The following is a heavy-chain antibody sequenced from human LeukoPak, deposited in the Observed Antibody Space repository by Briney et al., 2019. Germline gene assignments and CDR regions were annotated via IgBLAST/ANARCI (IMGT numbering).Heavy chain of an antibody. CDR3: AREEYCSGGSCYFPT. D-gene: IGHD2-15*01. CDR1: GYTFTSYD. V-gene: IGHV1-69*04. CDR2: IIPILGIA. Sequence: ASVKVSCKASGYTFTSYDINWVRQAPGQGLEWMGRIIPILGIANYAQKFQGRVTITADKSTSTAYMELSSLRSEDTAVYYCAREEYCSGGSCYFPTWGQGTLVTVSS. J-gene: IGHJ4*02.